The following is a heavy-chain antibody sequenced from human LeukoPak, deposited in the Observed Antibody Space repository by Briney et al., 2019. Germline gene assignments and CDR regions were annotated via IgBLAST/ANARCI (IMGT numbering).Heavy chain of an antibody. CDR2: IKSKTDGGTT. V-gene: IGHV3-15*01. D-gene: IGHD3-10*01. J-gene: IGHJ4*02. Sequence: ETLSLTCSVSGGSISSYYWSWVRQAPGKGLEWVGRIKSKTDGGTTDYAAPVKGRFTISRDDSKNTLYLQMNSLKTEDTAVYYCTTELYYWGQGTLVTVSS. CDR1: GGSISSYY. CDR3: TTELYY.